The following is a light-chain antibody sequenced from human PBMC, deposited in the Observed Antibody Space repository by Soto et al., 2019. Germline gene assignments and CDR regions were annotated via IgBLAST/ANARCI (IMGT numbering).Light chain of an antibody. CDR1: SSDVGGYNY. V-gene: IGLV2-14*01. Sequence: QSVLTQPASVSGSPGQSFTIFCTGTSSDVGGYNYVSWYQQQSGKAPNLIIHEVSYRPSGVSNRFSGSKSGNTASLTISGLQAEDEADYYCDSYTSSRAYVFGIGTKVTVL. CDR2: EVS. CDR3: DSYTSSRAYV. J-gene: IGLJ1*01.